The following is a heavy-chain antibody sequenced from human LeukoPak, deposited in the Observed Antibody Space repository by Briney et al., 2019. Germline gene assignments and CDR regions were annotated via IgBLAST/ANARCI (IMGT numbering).Heavy chain of an antibody. CDR1: GFTSDDYV. Sequence: GGSLRLSCAASGFTSDDYVMYWVRQAPGKGLEWVSLINWDGGGTYYADSVKGRFTISRANSKNSLYLQMNSLRVEDTALYYCAKERAGYGAGIDDWGQGTLVTVSS. CDR3: AKERAGYGAGIDD. D-gene: IGHD1-1*01. CDR2: INWDGGGT. V-gene: IGHV3-43D*03. J-gene: IGHJ4*02.